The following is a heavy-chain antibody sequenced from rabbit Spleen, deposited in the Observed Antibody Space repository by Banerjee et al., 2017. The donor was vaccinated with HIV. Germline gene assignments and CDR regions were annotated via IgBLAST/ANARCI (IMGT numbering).Heavy chain of an antibody. CDR3: ARDGAGGSYFAL. J-gene: IGHJ4*01. D-gene: IGHD8-1*01. CDR1: GFTLSSYY. CDR2: IDPLFGIT. V-gene: IGHV1S7*01. Sequence: QLKESGGGLVQPGGSLKLSCKASGFTLSSYYMNWVRQAPGKRLEWIGYIDPLFGITYYANWVNGRFSISRENAQNTVFLQMTSLTAADTATYFCARDGAGGSYFALWGPGTLVTVS.